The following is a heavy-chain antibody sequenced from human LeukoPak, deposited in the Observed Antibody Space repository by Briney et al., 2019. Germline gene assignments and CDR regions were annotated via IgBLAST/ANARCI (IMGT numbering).Heavy chain of an antibody. CDR3: ARELGY. CDR1: GFTFSSYW. V-gene: IGHV3-74*01. J-gene: IGHJ4*02. Sequence: PGGSLRLSCAASGFTFSSYWMHWVRQAPGKGLVWVSHIYSDGSSTNYADSVKGRFTISRDNAKNTLYLQMNSLTDEDTAMYYCARELGYWGQGTLVTVSS. CDR2: IYSDGSST.